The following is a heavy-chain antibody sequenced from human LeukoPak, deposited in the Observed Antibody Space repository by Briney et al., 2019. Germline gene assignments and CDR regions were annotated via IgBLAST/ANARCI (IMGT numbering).Heavy chain of an antibody. CDR3: ARDKYGGNSNAFDI. CDR2: ISGAGGRI. CDR1: GFNFSNYA. J-gene: IGHJ3*02. D-gene: IGHD4-23*01. Sequence: PGGSLRLSCAASGFNFSNYAMSWVRQAPGKGLEWVSSISGAGGRIYYADSVKGRFTISRDNAKNTLYLQMNSLRAEDTAMYYCARDKYGGNSNAFDIWGQGTLVTVSP. V-gene: IGHV3-23*01.